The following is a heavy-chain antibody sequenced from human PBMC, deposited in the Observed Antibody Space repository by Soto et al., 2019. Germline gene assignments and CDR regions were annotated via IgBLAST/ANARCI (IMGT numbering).Heavy chain of an antibody. CDR2: IIPIIGVT. CDR1: GDTFNSYV. CDR3: ARESLGAKGDDH. J-gene: IGHJ5*02. V-gene: IGHV1-69*17. D-gene: IGHD3-16*01. Sequence: QVQLVQSGAEVKRPGSSVKVSCESSGDTFNSYVISWVRQAPGQGLEWMGGIIPIIGVTHYAQKFQGRVTISALSSTGTAYMALTTLGFEDTALYYCARESLGAKGDDHWGQGTLVTVSS.